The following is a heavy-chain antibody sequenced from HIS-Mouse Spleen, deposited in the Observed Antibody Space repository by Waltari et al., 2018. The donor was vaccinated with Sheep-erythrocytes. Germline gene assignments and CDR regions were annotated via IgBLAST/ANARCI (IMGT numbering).Heavy chain of an antibody. CDR2: ISPILGIA. D-gene: IGHD1-26*01. CDR3: AQTGATTPHVDY. Sequence: QVQLVQSGAEVKKPGSSVKVSCKASGGTFSSYAISWVRQAPGQGLEWMGRISPILGIANYAQKVQGRVTITADKSTSTAYMELSSLRSEDTAVYYCAQTGATTPHVDYWGQGTLVTVSS. CDR1: GGTFSSYA. J-gene: IGHJ4*02. V-gene: IGHV1-69*04.